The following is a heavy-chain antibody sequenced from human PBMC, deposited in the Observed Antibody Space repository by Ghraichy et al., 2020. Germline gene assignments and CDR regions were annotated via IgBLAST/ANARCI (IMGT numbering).Heavy chain of an antibody. CDR3: ARDGGEYSGYDYRYNWFDP. CDR1: GGSISSYY. J-gene: IGHJ5*02. D-gene: IGHD5-12*01. V-gene: IGHV4-59*01. CDR2: IYYSGST. Sequence: SETLSLTCTVSGGSISSYYWSWIRQPPGKGLEWIGYIYYSGSTNYNPSLKSRVTISVDTSKNQFSLKLSSVTAADTAVYYCARDGGEYSGYDYRYNWFDPWSQGTLVTVSS.